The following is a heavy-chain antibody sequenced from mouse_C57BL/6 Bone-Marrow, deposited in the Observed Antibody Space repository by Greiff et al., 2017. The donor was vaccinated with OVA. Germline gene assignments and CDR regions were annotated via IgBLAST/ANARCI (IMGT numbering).Heavy chain of an antibody. CDR1: GYAFSSSW. Sequence: QVQLQQSGPELVKPGASVKISCKASGYAFSSSWMIWVKQRPGKGLEWIGRIYPGDGDTNYNGKFKGKATLTADKSSSTAYMQLSSLTSEDSAVYFCARHEDGYYASYFDYWGQGTTLTVSS. V-gene: IGHV1-82*01. CDR3: ARHEDGYYASYFDY. J-gene: IGHJ2*01. CDR2: IYPGDGDT. D-gene: IGHD2-3*01.